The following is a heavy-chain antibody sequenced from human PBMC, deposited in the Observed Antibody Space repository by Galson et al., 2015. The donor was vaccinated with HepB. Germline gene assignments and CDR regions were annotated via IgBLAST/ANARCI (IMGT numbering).Heavy chain of an antibody. CDR1: GFTFSSYW. CDR3: ARRIVVAPPAIGPYGMDV. CDR2: INSDGRST. V-gene: IGHV3-74*01. J-gene: IGHJ6*02. D-gene: IGHD2-2*01. Sequence: SLRLSCAASGFTFSSYWLHWVRQVRGKGQVWVSHINSDGRSTSYADSVKGRFTISRDNAKSTLYLQMNSLSAEDTAVYYCARRIVVAPPAIGPYGMDVWGQGTTVTVSS.